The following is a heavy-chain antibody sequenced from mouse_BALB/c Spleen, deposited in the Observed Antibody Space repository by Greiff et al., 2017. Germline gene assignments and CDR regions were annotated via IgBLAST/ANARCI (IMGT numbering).Heavy chain of an antibody. Sequence: VQLQQSGTVLARPGASVKMSCKASGYSFTSYWMHWVKQRPGQGLEWIGAIYPGNSDTSYNQKFKGKAKLTAVTSASTAYMELSSLTNEDSAVYYCSHYYGSSDDYWGQGTTLTVSS. J-gene: IGHJ2*01. D-gene: IGHD1-1*01. V-gene: IGHV1-5*01. CDR2: IYPGNSDT. CDR1: GYSFTSYW. CDR3: SHYYGSSDDY.